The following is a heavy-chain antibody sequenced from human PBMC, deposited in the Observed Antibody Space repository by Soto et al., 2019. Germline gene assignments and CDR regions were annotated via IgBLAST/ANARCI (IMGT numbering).Heavy chain of an antibody. CDR3: ATVRDYYGSGTLTH. Sequence: SETLSLTCTVSGGSISSYYWSWIRQPPGKGLEWIGNIHYSGNTNYNPSLKSRVTISLDTSKNQFSLKLSSVTAADMAVYYCATVRDYYGSGTLTHWGQGTLVTAPQ. D-gene: IGHD3-10*01. V-gene: IGHV4-59*08. J-gene: IGHJ4*02. CDR2: IHYSGNT. CDR1: GGSISSYY.